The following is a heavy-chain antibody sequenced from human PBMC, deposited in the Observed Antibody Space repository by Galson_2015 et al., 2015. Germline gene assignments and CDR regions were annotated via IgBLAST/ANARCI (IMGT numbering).Heavy chain of an antibody. CDR1: GFSLSTSGMC. Sequence: PALVKPTQTLTLTCTFSGFSLSTSGMCVSWIRQPPGKALEWLALIDWDDDKYYSTSLKTRLTISKDTSKNQVVLTMTNMDPVDTATYYCARTYYDFWSHWFDPWGQGTLVTVSS. J-gene: IGHJ5*02. V-gene: IGHV2-70*01. CDR3: ARTYYDFWSHWFDP. D-gene: IGHD3-3*01. CDR2: IDWDDDK.